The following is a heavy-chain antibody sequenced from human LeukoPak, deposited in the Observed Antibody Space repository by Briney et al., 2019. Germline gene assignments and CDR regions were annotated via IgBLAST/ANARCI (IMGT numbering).Heavy chain of an antibody. Sequence: PGGSLRLSCAASGFTFSSYSMNWVRQAPGKGLEWVSSISSSSSYIYYADSVKGRFTISRDNAKNSLYLQMNSLRAEDTAVYYCARGDTVQLDFDYWGQGTLVTVSS. CDR1: GFTFSSYS. D-gene: IGHD4-17*01. CDR2: ISSSSSYI. V-gene: IGHV3-21*01. J-gene: IGHJ4*02. CDR3: ARGDTVQLDFDY.